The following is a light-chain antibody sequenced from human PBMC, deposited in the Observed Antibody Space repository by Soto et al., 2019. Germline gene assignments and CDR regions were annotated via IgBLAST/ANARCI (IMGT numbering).Light chain of an antibody. CDR2: EVS. Sequence: QSALTQPASVSGSPGQSITISCTGTSSDVGGYNYVSWHQQHPGKAPKLMIYEVSNRPSGVSYRFSGSKSGNTASLTISGLQAEDEADYYCSSFTSSTTYVFGTGTKLTVL. J-gene: IGLJ1*01. V-gene: IGLV2-14*01. CDR1: SSDVGGYNY. CDR3: SSFTSSTTYV.